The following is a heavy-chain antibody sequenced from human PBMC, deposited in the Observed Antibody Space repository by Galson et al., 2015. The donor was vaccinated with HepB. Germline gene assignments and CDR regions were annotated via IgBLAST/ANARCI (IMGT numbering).Heavy chain of an antibody. D-gene: IGHD3-3*01. CDR3: ARMNKDYDFWSGYYWDYYYYYYMDV. J-gene: IGHJ6*03. V-gene: IGHV4-34*01. CDR1: GGSFSGYY. Sequence: ETLSLTCAVYGGSFSGYYWSWIRQPPGKGLEWIGEINHSGSTNYNPSLKSRVTISVDTSKNQFSLKLSSVTAADTAVYYCARMNKDYDFWSGYYWDYYYYYYMDVWGKGTTVTVSS. CDR2: INHSGST.